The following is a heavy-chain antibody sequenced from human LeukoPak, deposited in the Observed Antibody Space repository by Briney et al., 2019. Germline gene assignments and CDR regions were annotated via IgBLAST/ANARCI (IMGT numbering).Heavy chain of an antibody. Sequence: GRSLRLSCAASGFTFDDYAMHWVRQAPGKGLEWVSGISWNSGSIGYADSVKGRFTISRDNAKNSLYLQMNSLRAEDTAVYYCARAITYYYDSSGYYYAYYFDYWGQGTLVTVSS. J-gene: IGHJ4*02. CDR1: GFTFDDYA. V-gene: IGHV3-9*01. D-gene: IGHD3-22*01. CDR3: ARAITYYYDSSGYYYAYYFDY. CDR2: ISWNSGSI.